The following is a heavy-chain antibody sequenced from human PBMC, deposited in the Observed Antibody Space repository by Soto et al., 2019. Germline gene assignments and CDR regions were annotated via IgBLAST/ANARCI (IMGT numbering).Heavy chain of an antibody. CDR3: ARDHMPSTLSAILKY. CDR2: ISYDGSNK. CDR1: GFTFSSYA. J-gene: IGHJ4*02. D-gene: IGHD2-2*01. V-gene: IGHV3-30-3*01. Sequence: PVESLIISCAASGFTFSSYAMHWVRQAPGKGLEWVAVISYDGSNKYYADSVKGRFTISRDNSKNTLYLQMNSLRAEDTAVYYCARDHMPSTLSAILKYWGQGTLVTVSS.